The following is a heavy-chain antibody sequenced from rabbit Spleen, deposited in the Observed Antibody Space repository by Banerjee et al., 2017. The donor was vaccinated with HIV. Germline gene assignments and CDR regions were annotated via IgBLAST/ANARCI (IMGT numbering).Heavy chain of an antibody. J-gene: IGHJ4*01. CDR3: VRDMAASIDGKFGL. D-gene: IGHD3-1*01. Sequence: QEHLVESGGGLVKPEGSLTLTCKASGISFSDNDWICWVRQAPGKGLEWIGCINAITANTYYATWAKGRFTISKASSTTVFLQMTSLTAADTATYFCVRDMAASIDGKFGLWGPGTLVTVS. CDR1: GISFSDNDW. V-gene: IGHV1S45*01. CDR2: INAITANT.